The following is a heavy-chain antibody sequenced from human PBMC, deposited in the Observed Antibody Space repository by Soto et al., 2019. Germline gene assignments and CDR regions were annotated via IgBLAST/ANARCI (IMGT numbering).Heavy chain of an antibody. D-gene: IGHD7-27*01. J-gene: IGHJ4*02. Sequence: PGGSLILSCAASGFTFSSYAVHWVRQPTGKGLEWVSVIGSAGDTYYPGSVKGRFTISRENAKNSLYLQMNSLRAEDTAVYYCARGYLGSFDYWGQGTLVTVSS. CDR3: ARGYLGSFDY. CDR2: IGSAGDT. V-gene: IGHV3-13*01. CDR1: GFTFSSYA.